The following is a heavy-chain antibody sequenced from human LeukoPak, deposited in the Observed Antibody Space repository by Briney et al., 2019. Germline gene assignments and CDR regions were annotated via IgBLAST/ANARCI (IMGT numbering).Heavy chain of an antibody. CDR1: GFTFSSYA. CDR3: AKEEYGSGSYYPWDY. Sequence: GGSLRLSCAASGFTFSSYAMSWVRQAPGKGLEWVSAISGSSGSTYYADSVKGRFTISRDNSKNTLYLQMYSLRAEDTAVYYCAKEEYGSGSYYPWDYWGQGTLVTVSS. CDR2: ISGSSGST. V-gene: IGHV3-23*01. J-gene: IGHJ4*02. D-gene: IGHD3-10*01.